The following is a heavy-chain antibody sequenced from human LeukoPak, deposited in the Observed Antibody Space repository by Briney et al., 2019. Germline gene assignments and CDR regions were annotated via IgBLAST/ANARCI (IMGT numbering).Heavy chain of an antibody. D-gene: IGHD6-19*01. CDR2: ISSTGKTI. CDR3: ARDPMGYSNGWYGY. Sequence: PGGSLKLSCAASGFTFSDYYMSWIRQAPGKGLEWVSYISSTGKTIYYADSVKGRFIISRDNAKNSLYLRMNSLRAEDTAVYYCARDPMGYSNGWYGYWGQGTLVTVSS. J-gene: IGHJ4*02. V-gene: IGHV3-11*01. CDR1: GFTFSDYY.